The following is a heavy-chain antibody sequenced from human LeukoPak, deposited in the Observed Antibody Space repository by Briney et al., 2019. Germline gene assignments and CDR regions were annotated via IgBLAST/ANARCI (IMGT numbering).Heavy chain of an antibody. CDR3: AKSMTLQWRGFFDL. Sequence: PGRSLRLSCAASGFTFSTYAMSWVRQAPGKGLEWVSTISDSGANTYYADSVRGRFTISRDNSKNTLYLQKNSLRADDMAIYYCAKSMTLQWRGFFDLWGRGTHVTVSP. CDR1: GFTFSTYA. J-gene: IGHJ2*01. D-gene: IGHD6-19*01. V-gene: IGHV3-23*01. CDR2: ISDSGANT.